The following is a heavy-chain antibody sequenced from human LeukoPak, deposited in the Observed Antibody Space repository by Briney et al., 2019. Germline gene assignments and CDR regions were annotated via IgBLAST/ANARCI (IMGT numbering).Heavy chain of an antibody. CDR2: IKSKTDGGTT. Sequence: GGSLRLSCAASGFTFSNAWMSWVRQAPGKGLEWVGRIKSKTDGGTTDYAAPVKGRFTISRDDSKNTLYLQMNSLKTEDTAEYYCTTEAHSGSYYGAFDIWGQGTMVTVSS. J-gene: IGHJ3*02. CDR3: TTEAHSGSYYGAFDI. D-gene: IGHD1-26*01. CDR1: GFTFSNAW. V-gene: IGHV3-15*01.